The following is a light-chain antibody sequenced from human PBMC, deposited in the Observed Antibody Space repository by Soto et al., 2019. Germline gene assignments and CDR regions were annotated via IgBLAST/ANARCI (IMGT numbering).Light chain of an antibody. CDR3: QQRTNWLT. Sequence: EIVLTQSPGTLSLSPGERAPLSCRASQSVDSTYLAWYQQKPGQAPRLLIYDASNRATGIPARFSGSGSGTDFTLTISSLEPEDFAVYYWQQRTNWLTFGGGTKVEIK. CDR1: QSVDSTY. V-gene: IGKV3-11*01. J-gene: IGKJ4*01. CDR2: DAS.